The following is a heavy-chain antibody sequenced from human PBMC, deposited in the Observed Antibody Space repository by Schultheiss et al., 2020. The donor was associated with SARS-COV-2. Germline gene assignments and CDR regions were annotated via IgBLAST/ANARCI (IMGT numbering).Heavy chain of an antibody. D-gene: IGHD1-1*01. CDR1: GFTFSSYG. CDR2: ISYDRSNE. Sequence: GESLKISCAASGFTFSSYGMHWVRQAPGKGLEWVTVISYDRSNEYYADSVKGRFTVSRDNSKNTLYLQMNSLRSEDTAVYFCAKGPVLEPFHWFDPWGQGTLVTVSS. J-gene: IGHJ5*02. CDR3: AKGPVLEPFHWFDP. V-gene: IGHV3-30*18.